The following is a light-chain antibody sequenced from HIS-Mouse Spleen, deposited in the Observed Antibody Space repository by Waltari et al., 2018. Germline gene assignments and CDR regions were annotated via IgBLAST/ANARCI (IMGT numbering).Light chain of an antibody. CDR1: SSNIGSNY. Sequence: QSVLTQPPSASGTPGQRVTISCSGSSSNIGSNYVYWYQQLPGTAPKLLIYRKNQRPSGVPDRFSGSKSGTSASLAISGLRYEDEADYYCAAWDDSLSGPVFGGGTKLTVL. CDR2: RKN. J-gene: IGLJ3*02. V-gene: IGLV1-47*01. CDR3: AAWDDSLSGPV.